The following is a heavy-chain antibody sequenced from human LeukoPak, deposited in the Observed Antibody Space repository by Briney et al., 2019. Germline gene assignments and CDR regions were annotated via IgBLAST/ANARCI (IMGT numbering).Heavy chain of an antibody. V-gene: IGHV3-30*02. CDR3: AKGHPGRDYKYYMDV. CDR1: GFTFSSFG. J-gene: IGHJ6*03. CDR2: IRFDGTTQ. Sequence: GGSLRLSCAATGFTFSSFGMHWVRQAPGTGLEWVAFIRFDGTTQYYADSLKGRFTISRDNSKNTLHLQMNSLRAEDTAVYYCAKGHPGRDYKYYMDVWGKGTTVTVSS. D-gene: IGHD1-1*01.